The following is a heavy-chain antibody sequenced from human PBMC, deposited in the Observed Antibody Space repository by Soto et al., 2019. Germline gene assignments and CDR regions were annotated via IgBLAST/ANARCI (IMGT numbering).Heavy chain of an antibody. J-gene: IGHJ4*02. CDR2: ISSSSSYI. CDR1: GFTFSSYS. D-gene: IGHD5-18*01. V-gene: IGHV3-21*01. Sequence: EVQLVESGGGLVKPGGSLRLSCAASGFTFSSYSMNWVRQAPGKGLVWVSSISSSSSYIYYADSVKGRFTITRDNAKYSLYLQMNRLRAEDTAVYYCARDQPGYSYGYGLGYWGQGTLVTVSS. CDR3: ARDQPGYSYGYGLGY.